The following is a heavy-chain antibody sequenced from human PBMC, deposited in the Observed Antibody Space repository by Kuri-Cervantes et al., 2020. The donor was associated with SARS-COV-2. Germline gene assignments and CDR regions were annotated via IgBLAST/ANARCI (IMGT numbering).Heavy chain of an antibody. CDR2: INPNFGGT. CDR3: ARAESETGHTLYFDS. D-gene: IGHD7-27*01. V-gene: IGHV1-2*02. J-gene: IGHJ4*02. Sequence: APVKVSCKASGYTFIGYYIHWVRPAPGQGLEWMGWINPNFGGTNYAQEFQGRVTMTRDTSISTAYMNLSSLRSDDTAVYYCARAESETGHTLYFDSWGQGTLVTVSS. CDR1: GYTFIGYY.